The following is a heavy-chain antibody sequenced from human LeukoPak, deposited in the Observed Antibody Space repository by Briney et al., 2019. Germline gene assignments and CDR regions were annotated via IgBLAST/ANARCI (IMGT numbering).Heavy chain of an antibody. D-gene: IGHD2-21*02. V-gene: IGHV4-39*07. CDR3: ARAHPLAYCGGDCYSPSYFDY. Sequence: SETLSLTCTVSGGSISSSSYYWGWIRQPPGKGLEWIGSIYYSGSTYYNPSLKSRVTISVDTSKNQFSLKLSSVTAADTAVYYCARAHPLAYCGGDCYSPSYFDYWGQGTLATVSS. J-gene: IGHJ4*02. CDR2: IYYSGST. CDR1: GGSISSSSYY.